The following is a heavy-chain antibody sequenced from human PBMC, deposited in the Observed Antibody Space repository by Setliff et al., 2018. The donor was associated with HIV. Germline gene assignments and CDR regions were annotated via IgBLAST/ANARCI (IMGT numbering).Heavy chain of an antibody. CDR2: VSNTGTT. V-gene: IGHV4-59*01. CDR3: ARTRGRALVSYYFDS. J-gene: IGHJ4*02. CDR1: AGSISAYY. D-gene: IGHD1-26*01. Sequence: PSETLSLTCSVSAGSISAYYWSWVRQSPGRGLEWIGYVSNTGTTSYNPSLNSRVTMSLDTSRDQFSLKLSSVTAADTAVYYCARTRGRALVSYYFDSWGQGRLVTVSS.